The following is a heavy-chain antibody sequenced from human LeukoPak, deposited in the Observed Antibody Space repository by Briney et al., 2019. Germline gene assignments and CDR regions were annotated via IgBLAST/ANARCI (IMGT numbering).Heavy chain of an antibody. D-gene: IGHD4-23*01. J-gene: IGHJ6*02. CDR1: GDSVSNNIIA. Sequence: SQTLSLACAISGDSVSNNIIAWNWIRWRPSRGLEWLGRTAYRSKWSTDYALSVRGRISINPDTSKNQISLQLNSVTPEDTAVYYCARNSVAMDVWGQGTTVTVSS. V-gene: IGHV6-1*01. CDR3: ARNSVAMDV. CDR2: TAYRSKWST.